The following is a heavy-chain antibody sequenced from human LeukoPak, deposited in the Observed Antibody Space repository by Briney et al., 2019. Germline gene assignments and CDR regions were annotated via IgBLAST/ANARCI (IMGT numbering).Heavy chain of an antibody. CDR1: GGTFTSYA. CDR3: ARVGGSSSWGDYYYMDV. CDR2: IIPIFGTA. V-gene: IGHV1-69*06. J-gene: IGHJ6*03. D-gene: IGHD6-13*01. Sequence: VASVKVSCKASGGTFTSYAISWVRQAPGQGLEWMGGIIPIFGTANYAQKFQGRVTITADKSTSTAYMELSRLRSDDTAVYYCARVGGSSSWGDYYYMDVWGKGTTVTVSS.